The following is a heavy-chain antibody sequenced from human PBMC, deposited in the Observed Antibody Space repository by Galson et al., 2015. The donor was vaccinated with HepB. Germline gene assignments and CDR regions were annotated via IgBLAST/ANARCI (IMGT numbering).Heavy chain of an antibody. CDR2: IDQEGSEK. J-gene: IGHJ4*02. CDR1: GLIFSNYR. D-gene: IGHD3-10*01. CDR3: STASGSGSYKAD. V-gene: IGHV3-7*03. Sequence: SLRLSCAASGLIFSNYRMTWVRQAPGKGLERVACIDQEGSEKYYVDSMKGRFTISRDNSNNSLYLQMNSLRVEDTAVYYCSTASGSGSYKADWGQGTLVTVSS.